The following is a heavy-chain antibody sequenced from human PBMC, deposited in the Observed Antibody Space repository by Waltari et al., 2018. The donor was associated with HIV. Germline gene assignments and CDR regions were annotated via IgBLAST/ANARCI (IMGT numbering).Heavy chain of an antibody. CDR3: TRDPGYDSSGSPVY. D-gene: IGHD3-22*01. J-gene: IGHJ4*02. CDR1: GFTFGDYA. V-gene: IGHV3-49*03. CDR2: IRSKAYGGTT. Sequence: EVQLVESGGGLVQPGRSLRLSCTASGFTFGDYAMTWFRQAPGKGLEWVGFIRSKAYGGTTEYAASVKGRFTISRDDSKSIAYLQMNSLKTEDTGVYYCTRDPGYDSSGSPVYWGQGTLVTVSS.